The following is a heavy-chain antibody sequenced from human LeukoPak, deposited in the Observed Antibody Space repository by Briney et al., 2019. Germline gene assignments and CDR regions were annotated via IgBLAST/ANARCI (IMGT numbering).Heavy chain of an antibody. J-gene: IGHJ4*02. CDR2: INHSGTT. CDR3: ARKKLVARGYFDF. Sequence: PSETLSLTCTVSGDSLSNSGYYWDWIRQSPGKGLEWIGSINHSGTTYYEPSLKSRVTISVDASKSQFSLKLSSVTAADTTIYYCARKKLVARGYFDFWGRGIPVTVSS. V-gene: IGHV4-39*01. D-gene: IGHD6-13*01. CDR1: GDSLSNSGYY.